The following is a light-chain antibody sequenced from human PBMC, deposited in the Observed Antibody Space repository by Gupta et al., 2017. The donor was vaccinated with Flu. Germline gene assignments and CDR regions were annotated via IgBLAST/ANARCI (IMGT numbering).Light chain of an antibody. Sequence: IVLTQSPDTLSLSPGERATLSCRASQSVSSQIAWYQLKPGQAPRLLIYDASNRATGIPARFTGSGSGTEFTLTISSLEPEDFAVYYCQQRSDWLLTFGGGTKVEI. V-gene: IGKV3-11*01. CDR3: QQRSDWLLT. CDR1: QSVSSQ. J-gene: IGKJ4*01. CDR2: DAS.